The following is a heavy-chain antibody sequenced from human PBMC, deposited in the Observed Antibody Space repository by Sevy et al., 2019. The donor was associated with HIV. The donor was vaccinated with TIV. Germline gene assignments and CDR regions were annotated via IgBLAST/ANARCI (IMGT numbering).Heavy chain of an antibody. J-gene: IGHJ4*02. D-gene: IGHD3-16*01. CDR3: AKDLTLGDVGGDFDY. Sequence: GGSLRLSCAASGFTFSIYAMSWARQAPGKGLEWVSGISGSGGGTYYADSVKGRFTISRDNSKNSLYLLMHSLRAEDAAVNYWAKDLTLGDVGGDFDYWGQGTLVTVSS. CDR2: ISGSGGGT. CDR1: GFTFSIYA. V-gene: IGHV3-23*01.